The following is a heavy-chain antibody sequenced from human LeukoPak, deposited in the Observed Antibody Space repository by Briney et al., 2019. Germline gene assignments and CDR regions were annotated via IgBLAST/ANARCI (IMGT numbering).Heavy chain of an antibody. J-gene: IGHJ6*03. CDR1: GGSFSGYY. CDR3: ASVTMTTHYMDV. V-gene: IGHV4-34*01. CDR2: INHSGST. Sequence: SETLSLTCAVYGGSFSGYYWSWIRQPPGKGLEWIGEINHSGSTNYNPSLKSRVTISVDTSKNQFSLKLSSVTAAVTAVYYCASVTMTTHYMDVWGKGTTVTVSS. D-gene: IGHD4-11*01.